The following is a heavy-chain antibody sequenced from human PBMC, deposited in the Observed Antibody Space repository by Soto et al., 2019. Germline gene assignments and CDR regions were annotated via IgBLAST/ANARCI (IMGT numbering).Heavy chain of an antibody. J-gene: IGHJ4*02. Sequence: SGPTLVNPTETLTLTCSFSGFSLITSAVGVGWIRQPPGKALEWLALIYGNDAKRYSTSLKSRLTITKDTPKNQVVLTVTSMDPVDTATYYCAQVEMTNIGAVAYWGQGTLGTVS. D-gene: IGHD2-8*02. CDR2: IYGNDAK. CDR3: AQVEMTNIGAVAY. V-gene: IGHV2-5*01. CDR1: GFSLITSAVG.